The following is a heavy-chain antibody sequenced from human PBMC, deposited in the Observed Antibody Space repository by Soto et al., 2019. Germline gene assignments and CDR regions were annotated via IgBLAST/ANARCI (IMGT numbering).Heavy chain of an antibody. CDR1: GGSISSSRSY. D-gene: IGHD2-15*01. J-gene: IGHJ3*01. CDR3: ARGTVLVVAANKYTDAFDF. V-gene: IGHV4-39*07. CDR2: IFYSGST. Sequence: SETLSLTYNVSGGSISSSRSYWAWIRQPPGKGLEWIANIFYSGSTYYNPSLASRVTVSVDTSKNQFSLNLRSVTAADTAVYYCARGTVLVVAANKYTDAFDFWGQGTMVTVSS.